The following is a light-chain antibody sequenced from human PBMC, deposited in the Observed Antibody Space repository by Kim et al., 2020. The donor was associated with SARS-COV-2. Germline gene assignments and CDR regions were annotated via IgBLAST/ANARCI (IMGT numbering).Light chain of an antibody. Sequence: DIQMTQSPSTLSASVGDRVTITCRASQNINIWLAWYQHKPGTASKLLIYKASRLESGVPSRFSGSASGTEFTLTISSLQPDDFATYYCQQYESYPYTFGQGTKLEI. CDR1: QNINIW. CDR3: QQYESYPYT. V-gene: IGKV1-5*03. J-gene: IGKJ2*01. CDR2: KAS.